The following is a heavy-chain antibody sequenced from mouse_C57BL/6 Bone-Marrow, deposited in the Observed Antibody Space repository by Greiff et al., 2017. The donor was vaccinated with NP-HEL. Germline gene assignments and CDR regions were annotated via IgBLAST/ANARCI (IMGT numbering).Heavy chain of an antibody. D-gene: IGHD2-4*01. CDR2: IYPRDGST. CDR3: ARDEIYYDYDGGYYYAMDY. CDR1: GYTFTDHT. J-gene: IGHJ4*01. V-gene: IGHV1-78*01. Sequence: VQLQQSDAELVKPGASVKISCKVSGYTFTDHTIHWMKQRPEQGLEWIGYIYPRDGSTRYNEKFKGKATLTAAKSSSTAYMQLNSLTSEDSAVYFCARDEIYYDYDGGYYYAMDYWGQGTSVTVSS.